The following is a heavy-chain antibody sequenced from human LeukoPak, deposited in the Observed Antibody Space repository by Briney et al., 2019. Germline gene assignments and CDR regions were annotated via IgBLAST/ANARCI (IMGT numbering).Heavy chain of an antibody. Sequence: GGSPRLSCAASGFTFSSYSMNWVRQAPGKGLEWVSYISSSSSTIYYADSVKGRFTISRDNAKNSLYLQMNSLRAEDTAVYYCVRDGYGGYYYYYYGMDVWGQGTTVTVSS. CDR1: GFTFSSYS. CDR3: VRDGYGGYYYYYYGMDV. CDR2: ISSSSSTI. V-gene: IGHV3-48*01. D-gene: IGHD5-12*01. J-gene: IGHJ6*02.